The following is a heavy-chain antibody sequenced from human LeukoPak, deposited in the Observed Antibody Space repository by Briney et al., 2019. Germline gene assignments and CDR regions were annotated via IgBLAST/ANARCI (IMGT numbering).Heavy chain of an antibody. CDR2: ISSSSYI. J-gene: IGHJ3*02. CDR3: ARVGWELDAFDI. D-gene: IGHD1-26*01. Sequence: GGSLRLSCAASGFTFSNAWMTWVRQAPGKGLEWVSSISSSSYIYYADSVKGRFTISRDNAKNSLYLQMNSLRAEDTAVYYCARVGWELDAFDIWGQGTMVTVSS. V-gene: IGHV3-69-1*01. CDR1: GFTFSNAW.